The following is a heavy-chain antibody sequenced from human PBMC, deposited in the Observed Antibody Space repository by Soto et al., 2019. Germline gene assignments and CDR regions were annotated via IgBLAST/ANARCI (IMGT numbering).Heavy chain of an antibody. Sequence: SETLSLTCTVSGGSISSSSYYWGWIRQPPGKGLEWIGSIYSSGSTYYNPSLKSRVTISVDTSKNQFSLKLSSVTAADTAVYYCASSESVDWLLSSYYYYGMDVWGQGTTVT. D-gene: IGHD3-9*01. CDR1: GGSISSSSYY. V-gene: IGHV4-39*01. CDR2: IYSSGST. J-gene: IGHJ6*02. CDR3: ASSESVDWLLSSYYYYGMDV.